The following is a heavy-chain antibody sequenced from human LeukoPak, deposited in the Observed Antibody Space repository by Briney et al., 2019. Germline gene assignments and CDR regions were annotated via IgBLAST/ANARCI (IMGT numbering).Heavy chain of an antibody. CDR1: RFTFSSYG. J-gene: IGHJ4*02. D-gene: IGHD3-16*01. Sequence: PGRSLRLSCAASRFTFSSYGMHWVRPAPGKGLEWVAVISYDGSNKYYADSVKGRFTISRDNSKNTLYLQMNSLRAEDTAVYYCAKDGGQSQNLYYYFDYWGQGTLVTVSS. CDR3: AKDGGQSQNLYYYFDY. CDR2: ISYDGSNK. V-gene: IGHV3-30*18.